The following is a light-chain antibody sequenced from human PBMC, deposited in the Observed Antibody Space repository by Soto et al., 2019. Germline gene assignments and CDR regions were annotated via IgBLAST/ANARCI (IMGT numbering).Light chain of an antibody. CDR3: GTWDNSLSAGV. CDR1: SSNIGNND. Sequence: QSALTQPPSLSAAPGQTVTISCSGSSSNIGNNDVSWYQQLPGTAPKLIIYDSNKRPSGIPDRFSGSKSGTSATLGITGLQTGDEADYYCGTWDNSLSAGVFGGGTKLTVL. V-gene: IGLV1-51*01. J-gene: IGLJ2*01. CDR2: DSN.